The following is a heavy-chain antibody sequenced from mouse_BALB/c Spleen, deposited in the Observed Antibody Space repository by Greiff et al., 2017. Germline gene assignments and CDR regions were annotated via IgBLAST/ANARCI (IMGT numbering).Heavy chain of an antibody. Sequence: EVKVEESGGGLVKPGGSLKLSCAASGFTFSDYYMYWVRQTPEKRLEWVATISDGGSYTYYPDSVKGRFTISRDNAKNNLFLQMTSLRSEDTAMYYCARLSGYYYYFDYWGQGTTLTVSS. CDR3: ARLSGYYYYFDY. V-gene: IGHV5-4*02. CDR2: ISDGGSYT. CDR1: GFTFSDYY. J-gene: IGHJ2*01. D-gene: IGHD2-3*01.